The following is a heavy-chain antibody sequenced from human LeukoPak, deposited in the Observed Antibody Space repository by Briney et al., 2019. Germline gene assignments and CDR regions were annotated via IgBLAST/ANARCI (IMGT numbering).Heavy chain of an antibody. CDR3: AREGLAFDY. Sequence: GGSLRLSCAASGFTFSSYAMSWVRQAPGKGLEWVSGISGNGGSTYYADSVKGRFTISRDNSKNTLYLQMNSLRPEDTAVYYCAREGLAFDYWGQGTLVTVSS. V-gene: IGHV3-23*01. J-gene: IGHJ4*02. CDR2: ISGNGGST. CDR1: GFTFSSYA.